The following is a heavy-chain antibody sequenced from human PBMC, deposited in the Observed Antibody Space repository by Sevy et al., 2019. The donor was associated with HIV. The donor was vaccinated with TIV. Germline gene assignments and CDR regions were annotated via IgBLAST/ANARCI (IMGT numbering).Heavy chain of an antibody. D-gene: IGHD6-19*01. CDR2: ISYDGSNK. CDR1: GFTFSSYA. V-gene: IGHV3-30-3*01. CDR3: AREGGETYSSGWPYYFDY. Sequence: GGSLRLSCAASGFTFSSYAMHWVRQAPGKGLEWVAVISYDGSNKYYADSVKGRFTISRDNSKNTLYLQMKSLRAKATAVYYCAREGGETYSSGWPYYFDYWGQGTLVTVSS. J-gene: IGHJ4*02.